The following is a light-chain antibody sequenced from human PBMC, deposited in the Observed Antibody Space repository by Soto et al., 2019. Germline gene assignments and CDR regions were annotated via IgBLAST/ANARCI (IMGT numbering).Light chain of an antibody. CDR3: SSYTSSSSYV. J-gene: IGLJ1*01. CDR2: EVS. V-gene: IGLV2-14*01. CDR1: SSDVGGYSY. Sequence: QSVLTQPASVSGSPGQSITTSCTGTSSDVGGYSYVSWYQQHPGRAPKLMIFEVSNRPSGVSNRFSGSKSGNTASLTISGLQAEDEADYYCSSYTSSSSYVFGTGTKVTV.